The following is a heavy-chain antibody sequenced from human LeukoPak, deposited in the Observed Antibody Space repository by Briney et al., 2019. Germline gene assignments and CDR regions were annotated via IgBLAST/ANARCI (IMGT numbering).Heavy chain of an antibody. J-gene: IGHJ4*02. V-gene: IGHV3-48*02. CDR2: ISSSSSTI. CDR1: GFTFSAYS. CDR3: ARGYGSGSYYDRSYFDY. Sequence: PGGSLRLSCAASGFTFSAYSMSWVRQAPGKGLEWVSYISSSSSTIYYADSVKGRFTISRDNAKNSLYLQMNSLRDEDTAVYYCARGYGSGSYYDRSYFDYWGQGTLVIVSS. D-gene: IGHD3-10*01.